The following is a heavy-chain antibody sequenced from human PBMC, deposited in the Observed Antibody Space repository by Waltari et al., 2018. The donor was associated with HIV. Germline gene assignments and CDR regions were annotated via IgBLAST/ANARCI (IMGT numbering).Heavy chain of an antibody. V-gene: IGHV1-58*01. CDR3: AAPSDPTVTRGIFDY. CDR2: IVVGSGNA. CDR1: GFTFTSSA. J-gene: IGHJ4*02. D-gene: IGHD4-4*01. Sequence: QMQLVQSGPEVKKPGTSVKVSCKASGFTFTSSAVQWVRLARGQRLEWIGCIVVGSGNANYAQKFQERVTITRDMSTSTAYMELSSLRSEDTAVYYCAAPSDPTVTRGIFDYWGQGTLVTVSS.